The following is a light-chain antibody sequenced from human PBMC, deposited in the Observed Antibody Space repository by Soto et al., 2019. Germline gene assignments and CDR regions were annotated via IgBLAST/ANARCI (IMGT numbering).Light chain of an antibody. J-gene: IGKJ5*01. V-gene: IGKV1-39*01. Sequence: DIQMTQSPSTLPASVGDRVTITCRASQGISSYLNWYQQKPGKAPNLLIYAASSLQSGVPSRFSGSGSGTDFTLTISSLQPEDFATYYCQQYNSYSPYTFGQGTRLEIK. CDR2: AAS. CDR3: QQYNSYSPYT. CDR1: QGISSY.